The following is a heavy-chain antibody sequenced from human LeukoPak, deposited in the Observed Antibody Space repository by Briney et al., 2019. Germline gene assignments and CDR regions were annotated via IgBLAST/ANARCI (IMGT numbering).Heavy chain of an antibody. CDR2: INQDGSEK. CDR3: ARSRSLHDY. Sequence: GGSLRLSCAASGFTFSSYWMSWVPQAPGKGLEWVANINQDGSEKYYVDSVKGRFTISRDNAKNSLYLQMNSLGTEDTALYYCARSRSLHDYWGQGTLVTVSS. CDR1: GFTFSSYW. V-gene: IGHV3-7*01. J-gene: IGHJ4*02.